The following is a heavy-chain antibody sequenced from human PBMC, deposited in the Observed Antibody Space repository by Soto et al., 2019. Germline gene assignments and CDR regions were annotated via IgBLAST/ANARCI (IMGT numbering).Heavy chain of an antibody. CDR3: ARGHRLTGCTNGVCYTGRYYNYYMDV. Sequence: GASVKVSCKASGYTFTSYDINWVRQATGQGLEWMGWMNPNSGNTGYAQKFQGRVTMTRNTSISTAYMELSSLRSEDTAVYYCARGHRLTGCTNGVCYTGRYYNYYMDVWGKGTTVTVSS. V-gene: IGHV1-8*02. D-gene: IGHD2-8*01. CDR2: MNPNSGNT. J-gene: IGHJ6*03. CDR1: GYTFTSYD.